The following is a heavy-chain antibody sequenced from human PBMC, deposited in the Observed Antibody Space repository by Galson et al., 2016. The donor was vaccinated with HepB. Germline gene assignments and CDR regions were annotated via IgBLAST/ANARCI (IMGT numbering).Heavy chain of an antibody. CDR3: ARGTDRAKVGDY. D-gene: IGHD2-2*01. J-gene: IGHJ4*02. CDR2: INQSGST. V-gene: IGHV4-34*01. Sequence: SETLSLTCAVYGGSFSGYYWSWIRQPAGKGLEWIGDINQSGSTNYNPSLKSRVTISVDTSKNQFSLKLSSVTAADTAVYYCARGTDRAKVGDYWGQGTPVSVSS. CDR1: GGSFSGYY.